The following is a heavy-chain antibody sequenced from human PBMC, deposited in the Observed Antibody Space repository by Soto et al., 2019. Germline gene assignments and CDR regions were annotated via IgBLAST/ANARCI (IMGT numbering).Heavy chain of an antibody. J-gene: IGHJ4*02. CDR1: GFTFSSYG. CDR2: IWYDGSNK. V-gene: IGHV3-33*01. CDR3: ARNLWVRRNEYYFDY. Sequence: PGGSLRLSCAASGFTFSSYGMHWVRQAPGKGLEWVAVIWYDGSNKYYADSVKGRFTISRDNSKNTLYLQMNSLRAEDTAVYYCARNLWVRRNEYYFDYWGQGTLVTASS. D-gene: IGHD2-21*01.